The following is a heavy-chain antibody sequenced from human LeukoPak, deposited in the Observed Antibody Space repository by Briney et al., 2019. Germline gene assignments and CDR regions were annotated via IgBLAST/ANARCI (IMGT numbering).Heavy chain of an antibody. CDR3: ARDPSTVVVPAAMDY. CDR1: GFTFSSYW. V-gene: IGHV3-74*01. Sequence: GGSLRLSCAASGFTFSSYWMHWVRQAPGKGLEWVSRINSDGSSTSYADSVKGRFTISRDNAKNTLYLQMNSLRAEDTAVYYCARDPSTVVVPAAMDYWGQGTLVTVSS. D-gene: IGHD2-2*01. CDR2: INSDGSST. J-gene: IGHJ4*02.